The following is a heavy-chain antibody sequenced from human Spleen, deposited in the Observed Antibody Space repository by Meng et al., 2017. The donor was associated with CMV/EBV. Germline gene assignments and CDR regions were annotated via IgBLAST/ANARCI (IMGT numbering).Heavy chain of an antibody. CDR2: SNHSGNT. D-gene: IGHD3-22*01. CDR1: GGYLSGHD. J-gene: IGHJ4*02. CDR3: AREITMMGGSFDY. Sequence: AGDGGYLSGHDWSWIRQPPGKGMEWIGESNHSGNTNYNPSLKSRVTISADTSKNQFSLKLSSVTAADTAVYYCAREITMMGGSFDYWGQGTLVTVSS. V-gene: IGHV4-34*01.